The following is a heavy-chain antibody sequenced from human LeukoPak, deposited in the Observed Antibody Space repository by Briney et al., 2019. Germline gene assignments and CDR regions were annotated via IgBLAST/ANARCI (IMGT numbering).Heavy chain of an antibody. Sequence: SETLSLTCTVSGGSISSSSYYWGWLRQPPGKGLEWIGSIYYSGSTYNHPSPMSRATISVDTSKNQLSLKLSAVTAADTAGYCLARHSDYSSGKLDYWGQGTLVTVSS. CDR3: ARHSDYSSGKLDY. CDR2: IYYSGST. CDR1: GGSISSSSYY. V-gene: IGHV4-39*01. D-gene: IGHD6-19*01. J-gene: IGHJ4*02.